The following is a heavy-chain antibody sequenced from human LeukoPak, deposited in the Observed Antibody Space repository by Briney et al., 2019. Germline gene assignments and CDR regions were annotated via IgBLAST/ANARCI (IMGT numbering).Heavy chain of an antibody. CDR2: INQDGSQE. CDR3: ARDNSRNDLEY. CDR1: GFTFSSYV. V-gene: IGHV3-7*04. Sequence: GGSLRLSCAASGFTFSSYVMHWVRQAPGKGLQWVANINQDGSQEYYVDSLKGRFTISRDNAKNSLYLQINSLRAEDTAVYYCARDNSRNDLEYWGQGTLVTVSS. J-gene: IGHJ4*02. D-gene: IGHD1-1*01.